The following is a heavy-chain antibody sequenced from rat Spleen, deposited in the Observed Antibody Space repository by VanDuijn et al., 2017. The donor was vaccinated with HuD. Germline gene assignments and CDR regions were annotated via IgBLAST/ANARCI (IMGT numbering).Heavy chain of an antibody. J-gene: IGHJ2*01. V-gene: IGHV5S13*01. Sequence: EVQLAESGGGLVQPGRSLKLSCAASGFTYSNYVMAWVRQAPTKGLEWVASISTGGGNTYYRDSVKGRFTISRDNAKNTLYLQMDSLRSEDTATYYCAKGGYNYGWFAYWGQGVMVTVSS. CDR2: ISTGGGNT. CDR3: AKGGYNYGWFAY. D-gene: IGHD1-4*01. CDR1: GFTYSNYV.